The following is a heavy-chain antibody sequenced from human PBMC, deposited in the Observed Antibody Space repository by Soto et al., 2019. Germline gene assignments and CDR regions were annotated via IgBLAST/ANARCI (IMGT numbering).Heavy chain of an antibody. D-gene: IGHD1-20*01. CDR1: GYTFTSYD. J-gene: IGHJ4*02. CDR3: ARNLYNTGSFDH. V-gene: IGHV1-8*02. Sequence: QVQLVQSGAEVKKPGASVKVSCKASGYTFTSYDINWVRQAPGQGLEWVGWMTPNSGDTGYAQTFQGRVTLTRETSRSTAYMELSSLTSEDTAVYYCARNLYNTGSFDHWGQGTLVTVSS. CDR2: MTPNSGDT.